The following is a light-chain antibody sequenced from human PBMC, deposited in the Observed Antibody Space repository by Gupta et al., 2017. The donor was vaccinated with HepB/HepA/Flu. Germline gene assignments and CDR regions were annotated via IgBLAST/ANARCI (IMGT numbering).Light chain of an antibody. CDR2: DVR. J-gene: IGLJ3*02. Sequence: QSALTQPASVSGSPGQSIPISCTGTSSDVGDYKYVSWYQQHPGKAPKLMIYDVRNRPSGVSNRFSGSKSGNTASLTISGLQAEDEADYYCTSYTNRNTWVFGGGTNLTVL. CDR3: TSYTNRNTWV. CDR1: SSDVGDYKY. V-gene: IGLV2-14*03.